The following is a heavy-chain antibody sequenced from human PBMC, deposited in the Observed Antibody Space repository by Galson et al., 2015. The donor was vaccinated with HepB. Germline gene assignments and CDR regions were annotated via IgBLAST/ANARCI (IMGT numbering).Heavy chain of an antibody. J-gene: IGHJ4*02. CDR3: ASLGPDSFSG. CDR2: IAETSVTS. D-gene: IGHD3-10*01. V-gene: IGHV3-23*01. CDR1: RFAFDNYA. Sequence: SLRLSCAASRFAFDNYAMSWVRQAPGKGLEWVSSIAETSVTSYYAHSVKGRFTISRDNSKNTLYLQMNNLRAEDTAVYYCASLGPDSFSGGGQGTLVPVPS.